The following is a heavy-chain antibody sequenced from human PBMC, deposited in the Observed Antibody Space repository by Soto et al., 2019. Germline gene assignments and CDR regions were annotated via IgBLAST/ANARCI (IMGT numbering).Heavy chain of an antibody. Sequence: SETLSLTCAVYGGSFSGYYWSWIRQPPGKGLEWIGEINHSGSTNYNPSLKSRVTISVDTSKNQFSLKLSSVTAADTAVYYCARGGAIVEWELLGGYYFDYWGQGTLVTVSS. CDR1: GGSFSGYY. CDR3: ARGGAIVEWELLGGYYFDY. V-gene: IGHV4-34*01. J-gene: IGHJ4*02. D-gene: IGHD1-26*01. CDR2: INHSGST.